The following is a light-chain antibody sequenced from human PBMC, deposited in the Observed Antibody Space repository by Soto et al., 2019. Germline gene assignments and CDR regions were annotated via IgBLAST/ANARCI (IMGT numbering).Light chain of an antibody. V-gene: IGLV2-14*01. CDR1: SSDVGGYNY. J-gene: IGLJ3*02. CDR2: EVS. CDR3: SSYTSSSTLEV. Sequence: QSALTQPASVSGSPGQSITISCTGTSSDVGGYNYVSWYQQRPGKAPKLMIYEVSNRPSGVSNRFSGSKSGNTASLTISGLQAEDEADYYCSSYTSSSTLEVFGGGTQLTVL.